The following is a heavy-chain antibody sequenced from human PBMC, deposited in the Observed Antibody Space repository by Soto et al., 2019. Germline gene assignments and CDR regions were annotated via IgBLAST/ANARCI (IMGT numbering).Heavy chain of an antibody. CDR2: ISGGGDAA. Sequence: EVQVLESGGGLVQPGGSLRLSCAGSGFTFINYAMNWVRQAPGKGLEWVSSISGGGDAAFFPDSVRGRFTISRDNSKNKVTLQMNSPGVDDTAVYYCARKVLGSTTRPNYWYFDLWGRGTLVTVSS. J-gene: IGHJ2*01. D-gene: IGHD3-10*01. CDR1: GFTFINYA. V-gene: IGHV3-23*01. CDR3: ARKVLGSTTRPNYWYFDL.